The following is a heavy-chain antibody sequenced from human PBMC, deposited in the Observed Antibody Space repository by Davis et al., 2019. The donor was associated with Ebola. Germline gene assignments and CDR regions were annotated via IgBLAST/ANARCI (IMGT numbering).Heavy chain of an antibody. Sequence: GGSLRLSCAVSGFTFDDYAMHWVRQAPGKGLEWVSGITWNSVFIGYVDSVKGRFTISRDNAKNSMYLQMNSLIAEDTGLYYCAKVNTIGSPWNGMDVWGQGTTVTVSS. D-gene: IGHD3-10*01. CDR1: GFTFDDYA. J-gene: IGHJ6*02. CDR2: ITWNSVFI. CDR3: AKVNTIGSPWNGMDV. V-gene: IGHV3-9*01.